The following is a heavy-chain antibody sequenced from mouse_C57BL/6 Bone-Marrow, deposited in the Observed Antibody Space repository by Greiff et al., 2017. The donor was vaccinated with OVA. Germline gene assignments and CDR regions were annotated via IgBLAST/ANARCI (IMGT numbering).Heavy chain of an antibody. CDR1: GYTFTSYW. CDR3: ARSGGWFPYYFDY. V-gene: IGHV1-55*01. J-gene: IGHJ2*01. Sequence: QVQLQQPGAEPVKPGASVKMSCKASGYTFTSYWITWVKQRPGQGLEWIGDIYPGSGSTNYNEKFKSKATLTVDTSSSTAYMQLSSLTSEDSAVYYCARSGGWFPYYFDYWGQGTTLTVSS. CDR2: IYPGSGST. D-gene: IGHD2-3*01.